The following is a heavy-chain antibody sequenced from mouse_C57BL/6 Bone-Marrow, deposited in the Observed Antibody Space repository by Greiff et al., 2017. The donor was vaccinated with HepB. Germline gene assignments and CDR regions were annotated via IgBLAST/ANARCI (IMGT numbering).Heavy chain of an antibody. Sequence: EVKLVESGGGLVQPGGSMKLSCAASGFTFSDSWMDWVRQSPEKGLEWVAEIRNKANNHATYYAESVKGRFTISRDDSKSSVYLKMNRLRGEDTGIYYCSRRGYYRRRHWCFGVWGTGPTVTVSS. D-gene: IGHD2-14*01. V-gene: IGHV6-6*01. CDR3: SRRGYYRRRHWCFGV. CDR2: IRNKANNHAT. J-gene: IGHJ1*03. CDR1: GFTFSDSW.